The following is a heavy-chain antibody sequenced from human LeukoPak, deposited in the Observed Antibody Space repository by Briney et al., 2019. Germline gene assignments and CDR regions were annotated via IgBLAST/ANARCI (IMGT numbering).Heavy chain of an antibody. CDR3: ARVAYSSRWGETFDP. CDR1: GGSISSGDYY. J-gene: IGHJ5*02. D-gene: IGHD6-13*01. Sequence: PSQTLSLTCTVSGGSISSGDYYWSWIRQPPGKGLEWIGYIYYSGRTYYNPSLKTRVTISVDTSKNQFSLKLRSVTAADTAVYYCARVAYSSRWGETFDPWGQGTLVTVSS. CDR2: IYYSGRT. V-gene: IGHV4-30-4*01.